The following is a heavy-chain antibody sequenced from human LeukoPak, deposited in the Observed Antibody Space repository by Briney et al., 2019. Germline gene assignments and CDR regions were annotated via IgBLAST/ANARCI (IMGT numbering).Heavy chain of an antibody. J-gene: IGHJ4*02. D-gene: IGHD6-19*01. Sequence: SETLSLTCSVSGGSIISSGYYWAWIRQPPGKGPEWIGSVYSSGHTEYNPALRSRVTISVDTSKNQFSLKLSSVTAADTAVYYCARQKGSGWYYFDYWGQGTLVTVSS. V-gene: IGHV4-39*01. CDR3: ARQKGSGWYYFDY. CDR2: VYSSGHT. CDR1: GGSIISSGYY.